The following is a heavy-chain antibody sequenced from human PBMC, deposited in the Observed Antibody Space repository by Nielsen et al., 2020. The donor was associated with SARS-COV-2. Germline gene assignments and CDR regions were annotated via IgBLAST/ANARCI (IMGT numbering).Heavy chain of an antibody. J-gene: IGHJ6*02. Sequence: LRLSCTVSGASISSGGYFWSWIRQHSGKGLEWIGYIYFTGRTSYNPSLKSRVAMSVDTSKNQFSLDLKSVTAADTAVYYCAREASGYDHYKYGMDVWGLGATVTVSS. CDR1: GASISSGGYF. CDR2: IYFTGRT. CDR3: AREASGYDHYKYGMDV. V-gene: IGHV4-31*03. D-gene: IGHD5-12*01.